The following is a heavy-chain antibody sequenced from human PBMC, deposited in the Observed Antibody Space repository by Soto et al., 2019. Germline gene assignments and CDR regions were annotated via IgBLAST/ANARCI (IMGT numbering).Heavy chain of an antibody. CDR2: IDSSGEK. CDR1: GLSITDSEMG. D-gene: IGHD6-19*01. V-gene: IGHV2-26*01. J-gene: IGHJ5*02. Sequence: QVTLKESGPVLVKPTETLTLRCTVSGLSITDSEMGVSWIRQPPGQPLEWLAHIDSSGEKSYRTFLKSRIAIYKDTSKSQIVLTMTNMDPADTATYYCARRHLAVAVSPWFDPWGQGIPVTVSS. CDR3: ARRHLAVAVSPWFDP.